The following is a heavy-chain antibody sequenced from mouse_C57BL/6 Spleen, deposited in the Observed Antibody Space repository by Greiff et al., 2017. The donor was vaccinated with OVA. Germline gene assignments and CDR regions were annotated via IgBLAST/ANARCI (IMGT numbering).Heavy chain of an antibody. J-gene: IGHJ3*01. CDR3: ARHGEDYGSSYGFAY. CDR2: ISSGGSYT. CDR1: GFTFSSYG. D-gene: IGHD1-1*01. Sequence: DVQLVESGGDLVKPGGSLKLSCAASGFTFSSYGMSWVRQTPDKRLEWVATISSGGSYTYYPDSVKGRFTISRDNAKNTLYLQMSSLKSEDTAMYYCARHGEDYGSSYGFAYWGQGTLVTVSA. V-gene: IGHV5-6*01.